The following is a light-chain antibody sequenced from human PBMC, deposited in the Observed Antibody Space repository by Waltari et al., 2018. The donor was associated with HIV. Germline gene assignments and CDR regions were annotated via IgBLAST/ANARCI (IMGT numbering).Light chain of an antibody. J-gene: IGLJ1*01. CDR2: SRD. CDR1: SSNIGSKT. CDR3: AAWDGSLIGYV. V-gene: IGLV1-44*01. Sequence: QSVLTQSPSASGTPGQRVTIYCSGSSSNIGSKTVHWYQQLPGTAPKLLIYSRDQRPSGVPDRFSGSYSGTSASLAISGLQSEDEADYYCAAWDGSLIGYVFGTGTKVTVL.